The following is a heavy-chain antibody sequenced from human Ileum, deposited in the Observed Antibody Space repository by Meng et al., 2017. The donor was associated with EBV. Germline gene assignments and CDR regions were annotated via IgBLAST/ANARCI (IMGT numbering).Heavy chain of an antibody. Sequence: QGNVLRGGSEVSRPGVSWGVSCKASGYTLTTFYMHWVRQALGQGPERMGVVKVNDDGLSYAQKFQGRVTMTRDTSTSTVYMDLSSLTSEDTAVYYCAREPPGTGWYDYWGQGTLVTVSS. CDR2: VKVNDDGL. V-gene: IGHV1-46*01. J-gene: IGHJ4*02. CDR1: GYTLTTFY. CDR3: AREPPGTGWYDY. D-gene: IGHD6-19*01.